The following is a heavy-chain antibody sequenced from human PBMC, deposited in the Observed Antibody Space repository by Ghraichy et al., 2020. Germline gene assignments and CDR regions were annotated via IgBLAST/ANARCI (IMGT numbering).Heavy chain of an antibody. CDR1: GASISSTIYY. V-gene: IGHV4-39*02. D-gene: IGHD1-1*01. CDR3: ARRGSGNVLAY. J-gene: IGHJ4*02. CDR2: IYFSGST. Sequence: SETLSLTCTVSGASISSTIYYWDWTRQPPGKGLEWIGNIYFSGSTNYNPSLRSRVTISVDTSKNHFSLKLSSVTAADTAVYYCARRGSGNVLAYWVQGPLGTVSS.